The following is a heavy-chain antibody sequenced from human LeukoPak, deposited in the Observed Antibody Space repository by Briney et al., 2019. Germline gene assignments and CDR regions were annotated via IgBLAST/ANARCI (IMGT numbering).Heavy chain of an antibody. V-gene: IGHV1-18*01. CDR3: ASYVEMATIGYMDV. J-gene: IGHJ6*03. Sequence: ASVKVSCKASGYTFTSYGISWVRQAPGQGLEWMGWISAYNGNTNYAQKLQGRVTMTTDTSTSTAYMEPRSLRSDDTAVYYCASYVEMATIGYMDVWGKGTTVTVFS. CDR1: GYTFTSYG. D-gene: IGHD5-24*01. CDR2: ISAYNGNT.